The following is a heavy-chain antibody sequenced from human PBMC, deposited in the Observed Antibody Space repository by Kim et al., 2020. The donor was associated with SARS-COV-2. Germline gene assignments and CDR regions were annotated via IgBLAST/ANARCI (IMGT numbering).Heavy chain of an antibody. Sequence: GGSLRLSCAASGFTFCSYAMHWVRQAPGKGLEWVAVISYDGSNKYYADSVKGRFTISRDNSKNTLYLQMNSLRAEDTAVYYCARDAYGGYYYGMDVWGQGTTVTVSS. CDR3: ARDAYGGYYYGMDV. CDR2: ISYDGSNK. CDR1: GFTFCSYA. D-gene: IGHD4-17*01. V-gene: IGHV3-30*04. J-gene: IGHJ6*02.